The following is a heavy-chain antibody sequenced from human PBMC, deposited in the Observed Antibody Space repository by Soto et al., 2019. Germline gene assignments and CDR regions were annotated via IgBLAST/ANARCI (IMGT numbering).Heavy chain of an antibody. CDR1: GFTFSSYA. V-gene: IGHV3-48*02. D-gene: IGHD2-21*01. CDR2: ISGSGGTI. CDR3: ARGRGYCGGTNCYLDY. Sequence: SLRLSCSASGFTFSSYALNWVRQAPGKGLGWVSSISGSGGTIYYADSVKGRFTISRDNAKNSLYLQMNSLRDDDTAVYYCARGRGYCGGTNCYLDYWGQGALVTVSS. J-gene: IGHJ4*02.